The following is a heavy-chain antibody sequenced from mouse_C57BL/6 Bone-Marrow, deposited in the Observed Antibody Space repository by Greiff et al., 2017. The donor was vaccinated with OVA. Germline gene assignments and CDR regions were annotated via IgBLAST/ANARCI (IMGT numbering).Heavy chain of an antibody. V-gene: IGHV1-61*01. CDR1: GYTFTSYW. CDR2: IYPSDSET. J-gene: IGHJ3*01. Sequence: QVQLQQPGAELVRPGSSVKLSCKASGYTFTSYWMDWVKQRPGQGLEWIGNIYPSDSETHYNQKFKDKATLTVDKSSSTAYMQLSSLTSEDSAVDSCAGDSSGTWGFAYWGQGTLVTVSA. CDR3: AGDSSGTWGFAY. D-gene: IGHD3-2*02.